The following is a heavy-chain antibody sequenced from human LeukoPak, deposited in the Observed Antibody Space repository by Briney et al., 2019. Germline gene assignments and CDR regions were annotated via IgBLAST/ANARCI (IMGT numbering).Heavy chain of an antibody. Sequence: SETLSLTCTVSGGSISSGGYYWSWIRQHPGKGLEWIGYIYYSGSTYYNPSLKSRVTISVDTSKNQFSLKLSSVTAADTAVYYCARELRSYSSSWYESWGQGTLVTVSS. J-gene: IGHJ4*02. V-gene: IGHV4-31*03. CDR2: IYYSGST. D-gene: IGHD6-13*01. CDR1: GGSISSGGYY. CDR3: ARELRSYSSSWYES.